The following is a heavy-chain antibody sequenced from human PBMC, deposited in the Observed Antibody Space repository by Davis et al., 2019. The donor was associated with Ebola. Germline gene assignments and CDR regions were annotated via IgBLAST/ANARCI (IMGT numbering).Heavy chain of an antibody. V-gene: IGHV3-30*04. J-gene: IGHJ6*01. CDR3: TLLQEHL. Sequence: GESLKISCAASGSTFSTYAMHWVRQAPGKGLEWVAVTSYDGKNQYYADSVKGRFTISRDNSKNTLYVQMSSLHQGPIGLPPGTLLQEHLWG. CDR2: TSYDGKNQ. CDR1: GSTFSTYA.